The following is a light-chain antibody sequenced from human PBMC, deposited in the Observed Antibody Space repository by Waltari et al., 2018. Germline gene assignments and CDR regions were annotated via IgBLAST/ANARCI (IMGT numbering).Light chain of an antibody. J-gene: IGKJ2*01. CDR2: LGS. Sequence: EIVMTQSPLSRAVTPGAPASISCRSTQSLLHRTGYNYVDWYLQKPGQSPQLLIYLGSNRAPGVPDRFSGSGSGTDFTLHITRLEAEDVGVFYCMQVLQTPYTFGQGTKLEIK. CDR3: MQVLQTPYT. CDR1: QSLLHRTGYNY. V-gene: IGKV2-28*01.